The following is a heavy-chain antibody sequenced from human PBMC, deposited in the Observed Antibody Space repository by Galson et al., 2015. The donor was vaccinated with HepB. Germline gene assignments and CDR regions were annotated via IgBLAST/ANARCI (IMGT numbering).Heavy chain of an antibody. CDR3: ASAKYNEDGYSYVGLDY. J-gene: IGHJ4*02. D-gene: IGHD3-22*01. Sequence: SVKVSCKASGYSIRTYTVHWVRQAPGQGLEWMGWINTGSGNTKYSEIFQGRVSIARDTSASTVYMELSSLNSGDTALYFCASAKYNEDGYSYVGLDYWGQGTLVTVSS. CDR1: GYSIRTYT. CDR2: INTGSGNT. V-gene: IGHV1-3*04.